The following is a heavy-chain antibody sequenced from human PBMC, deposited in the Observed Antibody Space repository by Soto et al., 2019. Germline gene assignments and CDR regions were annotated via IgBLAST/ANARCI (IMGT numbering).Heavy chain of an antibody. Sequence: SETLSLTCAVYDGSFTGFHWAGIRRPPGKGLEWIGEIKHSGSTNYNPSLTRRVTISVDTSKNQFSLKLNSVTAADTAVYYCARGVPFGHYSMDVWGQGTTVTVSS. CDR3: ARGVPFGHYSMDV. CDR2: IKHSGST. D-gene: IGHD3-3*01. CDR1: DGSFTGFH. J-gene: IGHJ6*02. V-gene: IGHV4-34*01.